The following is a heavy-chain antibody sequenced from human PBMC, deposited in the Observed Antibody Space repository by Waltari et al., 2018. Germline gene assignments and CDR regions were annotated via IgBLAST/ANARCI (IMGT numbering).Heavy chain of an antibody. D-gene: IGHD3-3*01. Sequence: QVQLQESGPGLVKPSETLSLTCTVSGGSISSYYWSWIRQPPGKGLEWIGYIYYSGSTNYNPSLKSRVTISVDTSKNQFSLKLSSVTAADTAVYYCARRITIFGVVRAFDIWGQGTMVTVSS. CDR3: ARRITIFGVVRAFDI. V-gene: IGHV4-59*01. J-gene: IGHJ3*02. CDR1: GGSISSYY. CDR2: IYYSGST.